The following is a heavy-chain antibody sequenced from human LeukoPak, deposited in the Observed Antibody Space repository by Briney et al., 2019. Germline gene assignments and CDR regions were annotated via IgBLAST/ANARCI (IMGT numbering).Heavy chain of an antibody. J-gene: IGHJ4*02. V-gene: IGHV3-21*01. CDR1: GFTSSSYS. CDR3: ARDLEESDMITFGGVIVYYFDY. CDR2: ISSSSSYI. Sequence: GGSLRLSCAASGFTSSSYSMNWVRQAPGKGLEWVSSISSSSSYIYYADSVKGRFTISRDNAKNSLYLQMNSLRAEDTAVYYCARDLEESDMITFGGVIVYYFDYWGQGTLVTVSS. D-gene: IGHD3-16*02.